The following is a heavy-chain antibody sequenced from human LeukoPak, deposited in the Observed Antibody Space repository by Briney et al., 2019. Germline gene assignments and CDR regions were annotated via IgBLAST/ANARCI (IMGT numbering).Heavy chain of an antibody. V-gene: IGHV3-30*18. CDR1: GFTFSSYG. CDR2: ISFDGSNK. Sequence: GGSLRLSCAASGFTFSSYGMHGVRQAPGKGLEWVAVISFDGSNKYYADSVRGRFTVSGDNSKNTLYLQMNSLRAEDTAVYYCAKASRYLGSGSYYRDAFDIWGQGTMVTVSS. CDR3: AKASRYLGSGSYYRDAFDI. D-gene: IGHD3-10*02. J-gene: IGHJ3*02.